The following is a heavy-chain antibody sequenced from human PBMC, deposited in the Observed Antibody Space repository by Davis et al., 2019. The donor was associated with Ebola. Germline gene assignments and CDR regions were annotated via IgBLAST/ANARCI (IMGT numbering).Heavy chain of an antibody. D-gene: IGHD1-20*01. CDR2: ISAYNGNT. CDR1: GYTFTSYG. CDR3: ARDNFVGGMDV. V-gene: IGHV1-18*01. Sequence: ASVKVSCKASGYTFTSYGISWVRQAPGQGLEWMGWISAYNGNTNYAQKLQGRVTMTTDTSTNTAHMELRSLRSDDTAVYYCARDNFVGGMDVWGQGTTVTVSS. J-gene: IGHJ6*02.